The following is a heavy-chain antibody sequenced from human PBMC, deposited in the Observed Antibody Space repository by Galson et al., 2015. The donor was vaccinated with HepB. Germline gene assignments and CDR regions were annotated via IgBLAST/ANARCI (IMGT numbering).Heavy chain of an antibody. D-gene: IGHD4-17*01. V-gene: IGHV3-72*01. CDR1: GFTFTDHF. CDR2: MRNKANGYST. CDR3: TRDKDGAADY. Sequence: SLRLSCAASGFTFTDHFLDWVRQTPGKGLEWLARMRNKANGYSTEYAASVRGRFTISRDDSKNSLFLQMNSLRTADTAMYYCTRDKDGAADYWGQGTLVTVSS. J-gene: IGHJ4*02.